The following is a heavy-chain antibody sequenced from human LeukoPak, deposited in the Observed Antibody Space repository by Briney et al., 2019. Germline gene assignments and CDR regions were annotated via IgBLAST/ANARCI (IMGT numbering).Heavy chain of an antibody. V-gene: IGHV4-59*08. CDR2: IYYSGST. Sequence: SETLSLTCTVSGGSISSYYWSWIRQPPGKGLEWIGYIYYSGSTNYNPSLKSRVTISVDTSKNQFSLKLSSVTAADTAVYYCARSAHSSSWYKFDYWGQGTLVTVSS. CDR3: ARSAHSSSWYKFDY. CDR1: GGSISSYY. J-gene: IGHJ4*02. D-gene: IGHD6-13*01.